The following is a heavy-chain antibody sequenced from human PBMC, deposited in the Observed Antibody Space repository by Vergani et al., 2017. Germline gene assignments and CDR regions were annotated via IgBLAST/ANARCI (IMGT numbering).Heavy chain of an antibody. CDR3: SRGYGDYXFDY. CDR2: ISSSGSTI. Sequence: EVQLVESGGGLVQPGGSLRLSCAASGFTFSSYEMNWVRQAPGKGLEWVSYISSSGSTIYYADSVKGRFTISRDNAKKSLYLQMNSLRAEDTAVYYCSRGYGDYXFDYWGQGTLVTVSS. J-gene: IGHJ4*02. V-gene: IGHV3-48*03. D-gene: IGHD4-17*01. CDR1: GFTFSSYE.